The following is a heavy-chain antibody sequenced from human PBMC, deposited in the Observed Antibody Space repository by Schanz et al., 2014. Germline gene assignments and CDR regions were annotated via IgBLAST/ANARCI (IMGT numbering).Heavy chain of an antibody. CDR1: GFTFTTHS. CDR3: TRSYYDFSWGSYRFRAFDI. J-gene: IGHJ3*02. Sequence: VQLLQFGGGVVQPGGSLRLSCAASGFTFTTHSMTWVRQAPGSGLEWVSCTNGDGTNAKYADSVKGRFTISRDNAKKTLSLQMISLRAEDTAIYFCTRSYYDFSWGSYRFRAFDIWGQGTTVIVSS. CDR2: TNGDGTNA. D-gene: IGHD3-16*02. V-gene: IGHV3-74*02.